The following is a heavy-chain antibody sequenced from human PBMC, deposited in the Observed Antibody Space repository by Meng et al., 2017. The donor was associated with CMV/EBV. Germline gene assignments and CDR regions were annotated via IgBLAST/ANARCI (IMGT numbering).Heavy chain of an antibody. CDR1: GGTFSSYA. J-gene: IGHJ4*02. Sequence: VQLVQVGGVVEKPVSSVQVSCKASGGTFSSYAISWVRQAPGQGLEWMGGIIPIFGTANYAQKFQGRVTITADESTSTAYMELSSLRSEDTAVYYCARMPRDGYNYIDYWGQGTLVTVSS. D-gene: IGHD5-24*01. CDR2: IIPIFGTA. CDR3: ARMPRDGYNYIDY. V-gene: IGHV1-69*01.